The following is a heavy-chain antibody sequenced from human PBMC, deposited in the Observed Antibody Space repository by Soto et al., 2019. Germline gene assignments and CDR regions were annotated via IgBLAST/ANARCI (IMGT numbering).Heavy chain of an antibody. V-gene: IGHV4-34*02. D-gene: IGHD6-6*01. J-gene: IGHJ3*01. CDR2: VNHRGST. Sequence: QVQLKQWGAGLLKPSETLSLTCAVNGGSFTGYYWTYIRQSPEKGLEWIGEVNHRGSTTYTPSLKSRVTISVDASNNQFSLNLSSVTAADTAVYYCARSPPFSSFRGFDVWGQGTMVTVSS. CDR3: ARSPPFSSFRGFDV. CDR1: GGSFTGYY.